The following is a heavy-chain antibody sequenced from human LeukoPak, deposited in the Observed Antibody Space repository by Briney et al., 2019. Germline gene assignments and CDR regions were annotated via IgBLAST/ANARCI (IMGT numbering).Heavy chain of an antibody. Sequence: PSETLSLTCTVSGYSINTGDYWGWIRQTPGKGLEWIGNIYHSGSTYYNPSLKSRVTILVDTSENQFSLKLLSVTAADTAVYYCARLNSRAFDFDYWGQGTLVTVSS. D-gene: IGHD6-13*01. V-gene: IGHV4-38-2*02. CDR2: IYHSGST. CDR1: GYSINTGDY. J-gene: IGHJ4*02. CDR3: ARLNSRAFDFDY.